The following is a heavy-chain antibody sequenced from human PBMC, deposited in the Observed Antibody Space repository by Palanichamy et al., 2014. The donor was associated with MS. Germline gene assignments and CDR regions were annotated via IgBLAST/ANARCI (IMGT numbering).Heavy chain of an antibody. CDR1: GGPLSGSY. D-gene: IGHD3-9*01. CDR2: INHGGST. Sequence: QVQLQQRGAVMLKPSETLSLTCTVHGGPLSGSYWSWIRQPPGKALEWIGEINHGGSTMYNPSLQSRVTASVETPKKQFSLNLSSVTAADTAVYYCARGPHFNWAFDYWGQGTLVTVSS. CDR3: ARGPHFNWAFDY. V-gene: IGHV4-34*01. J-gene: IGHJ4*02.